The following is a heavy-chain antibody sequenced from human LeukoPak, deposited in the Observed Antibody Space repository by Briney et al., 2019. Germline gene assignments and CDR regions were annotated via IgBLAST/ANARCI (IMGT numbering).Heavy chain of an antibody. J-gene: IGHJ4*02. Sequence: GGSLRLSCAASGFIFNHHAMHWVRQAPGKGLEWVAVIWSDKSNKFYAHPVRGRFTTSRHDSRKTLYLQMDTMTAEDKAIYYCAKDAQRGFDYSNFLEYWGEGALVTV. D-gene: IGHD4-11*01. V-gene: IGHV3-33*06. CDR3: AKDAQRGFDYSNFLEY. CDR1: GFIFNHHA. CDR2: IWSDKSNK.